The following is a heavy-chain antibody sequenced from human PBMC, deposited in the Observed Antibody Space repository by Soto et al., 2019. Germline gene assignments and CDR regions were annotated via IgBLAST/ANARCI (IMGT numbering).Heavy chain of an antibody. J-gene: IGHJ4*02. Sequence: GGSLRLSCAASGFTFSSYGMHWVRQAPGKGLEWVAVISYDGSNKYYADSVKGRFTISRDNSKNTLYLQMNSLRAEDTAVYYCAKDMSYYDSSGSFDYWGQGTLVTVSS. CDR2: ISYDGSNK. D-gene: IGHD3-22*01. V-gene: IGHV3-30*18. CDR3: AKDMSYYDSSGSFDY. CDR1: GFTFSSYG.